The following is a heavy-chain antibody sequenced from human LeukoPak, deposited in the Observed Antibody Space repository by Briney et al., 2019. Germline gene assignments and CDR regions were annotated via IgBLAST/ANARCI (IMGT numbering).Heavy chain of an antibody. CDR3: ARKYNWNDAGDY. CDR2: IDPSDSYT. Sequence: GESLKISCMGSGYSFTSYWISWVRQMPGKGLEWMGRIDPSDSYTNYSPSFQGHVTISADKSISTAYLQWSSLKASDTAMYYCARKYNWNDAGDYWGQGTLVTVSS. J-gene: IGHJ4*02. V-gene: IGHV5-10-1*01. CDR1: GYSFTSYW. D-gene: IGHD1-20*01.